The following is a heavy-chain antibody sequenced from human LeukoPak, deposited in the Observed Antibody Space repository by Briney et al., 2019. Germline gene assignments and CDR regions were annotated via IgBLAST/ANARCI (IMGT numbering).Heavy chain of an antibody. D-gene: IGHD3-10*01. CDR3: VIMVRGVRGVDY. CDR1: GYTFTSYG. Sequence: ASVKVSCKASGYTFTSYGISWVRQAPGQGLEWMGWISAYNGNTNYAQKLQGRVTMTTDTSTSTAYMELRSLRSDDTAVYYCVIMVRGVRGVDYWAQGTLVTVSS. CDR2: ISAYNGNT. V-gene: IGHV1-18*01. J-gene: IGHJ4*02.